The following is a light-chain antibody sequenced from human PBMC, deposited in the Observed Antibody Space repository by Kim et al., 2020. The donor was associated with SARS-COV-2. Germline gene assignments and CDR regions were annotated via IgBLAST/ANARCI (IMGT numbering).Light chain of an antibody. Sequence: QSITISCTGTSSDVGAYNYVSWYQQHAGKAPKLLIYDVTTRPSGVSNRFSGSKSGNTASLTISGLRAEDEADYYCCSYTNNNTPVVFGGGTQLTVL. V-gene: IGLV2-14*03. CDR1: SSDVGAYNY. CDR3: CSYTNNNTPVV. J-gene: IGLJ2*01. CDR2: DVT.